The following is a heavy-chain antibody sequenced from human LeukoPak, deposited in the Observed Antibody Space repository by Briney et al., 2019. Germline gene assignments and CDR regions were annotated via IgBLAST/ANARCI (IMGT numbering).Heavy chain of an antibody. CDR1: GYTFTGYY. J-gene: IGHJ5*02. CDR2: INPNSGGT. Sequence: ASVKVSCKASGYTFTGYYMHWVRQAPGQGLEWMGWINPNSGGTNYAQKFQGRVTMTRDTSISTAYMELSRLRSDDTAVYYCARVTDIASNWFDPWGQGTLVTVSS. V-gene: IGHV1-2*02. D-gene: IGHD2-21*02. CDR3: ARVTDIASNWFDP.